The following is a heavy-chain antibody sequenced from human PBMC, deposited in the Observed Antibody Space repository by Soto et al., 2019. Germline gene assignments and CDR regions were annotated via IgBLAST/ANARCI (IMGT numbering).Heavy chain of an antibody. CDR1: GFTFSRYG. CDR2: ISYDGRNK. J-gene: IGHJ4*02. V-gene: IGHV3-30*03. CDR3: VRDFLLWFGSPTIY. Sequence: QVQLVESGGGVVQPGRSLRLSCAASGFTFSRYGMHWVRQAPGKGLEWVAVISYDGRNKYYADSVKGRFTISRDNSKNTMYMQMMCLRTDDTAAYDSVRDFLLWFGSPTIYWGQGTLVTVSS. D-gene: IGHD3-10*01.